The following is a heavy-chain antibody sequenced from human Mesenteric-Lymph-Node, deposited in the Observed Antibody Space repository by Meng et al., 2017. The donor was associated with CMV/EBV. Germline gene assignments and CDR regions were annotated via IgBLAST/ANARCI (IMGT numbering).Heavy chain of an antibody. CDR3: AREREGSSYGSGSDYDY. J-gene: IGHJ4*02. Sequence: GGSLRLSCVASGFNFDDYAMHWVRQVPGKGLEWVAAIGFNSVGMGYVDSVKGRFAISRDKSKNTVILQMSNLRAEDTAVYYCAREREGSSYGSGSDYDYWGQGTLVTVSS. D-gene: IGHD3-10*01. CDR2: IGFNSVGM. CDR1: GFNFDDYA. V-gene: IGHV3-9*01.